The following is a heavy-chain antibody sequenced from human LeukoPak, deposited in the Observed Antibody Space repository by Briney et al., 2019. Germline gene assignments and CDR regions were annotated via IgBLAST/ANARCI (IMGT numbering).Heavy chain of an antibody. CDR3: SKALMAVPFDYYFDY. CDR2: ISSSGGST. J-gene: IGHJ4*02. V-gene: IGHV3-23*01. D-gene: IGHD6-19*01. Sequence: GGSLRLSCPASGFTFSSYAMTWVRHSPGKGPEGVSDISSSGGSTYYADSVTVRFTISRDNSKNTLYLQMNSLRAEDTAVYDCSKALMAVPFDYYFDYWGQGTLVTVSS. CDR1: GFTFSSYA.